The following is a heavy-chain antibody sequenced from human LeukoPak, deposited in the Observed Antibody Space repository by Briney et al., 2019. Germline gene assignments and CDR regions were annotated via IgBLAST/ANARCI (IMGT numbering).Heavy chain of an antibody. J-gene: IGHJ4*02. CDR3: AREGYKGGFDY. Sequence: SETLSLTCTVSGGSISSGGYYWSWIRQHPGKGLEWIGYIYYSGSTYYNPSLKSRVTISVDTSKNQFSLKLSSVTAADTAVYYCAREGYKGGFDYWGQGTLVTVSS. D-gene: IGHD5-24*01. V-gene: IGHV4-31*03. CDR1: GGSISSGGYY. CDR2: IYYSGST.